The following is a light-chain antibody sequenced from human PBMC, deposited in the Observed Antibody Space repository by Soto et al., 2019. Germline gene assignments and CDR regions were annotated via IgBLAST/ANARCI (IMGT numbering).Light chain of an antibody. V-gene: IGKV1-39*01. Sequence: DIQMPQSPSSLSASVGDRVTITCRASQSISSYLNWYQQKPGKAPKLLIYAASSLQSGVPSRFSGSGSGTDFTLTISSLQPEDFATYYCQQSYSTPCTFCQGTTVEIK. J-gene: IGKJ1*01. CDR3: QQSYSTPCT. CDR1: QSISSY. CDR2: AAS.